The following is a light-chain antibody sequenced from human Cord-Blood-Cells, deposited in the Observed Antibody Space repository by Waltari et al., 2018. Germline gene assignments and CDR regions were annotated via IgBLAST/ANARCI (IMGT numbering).Light chain of an antibody. J-gene: IGLJ3*02. Sequence: QSALTQPASVSGSPGQSITISCTGTSSDVGGYNSVSWYQQHPGEAPKLMIYDVSNRPSGVSKRFSGSKSGNTASLTISGLQAEDEADYYCSSYTSSSTWVFGGGTKLTVL. V-gene: IGLV2-14*03. CDR3: SSYTSSSTWV. CDR2: DVS. CDR1: SSDVGGYNS.